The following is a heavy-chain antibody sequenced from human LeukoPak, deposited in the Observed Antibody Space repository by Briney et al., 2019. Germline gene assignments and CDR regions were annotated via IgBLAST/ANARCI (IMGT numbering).Heavy chain of an antibody. V-gene: IGHV1-2*02. CDR1: GYTFTGYY. D-gene: IGHD3-22*01. CDR3: ARESDYDSSATMGY. Sequence: ASVKVSCKASGYTFTGYYLHWVRQAPGQGLEWMGWINPNSGGTNYAQKFQGRVTMTRDTSISTAYMELSRLIPDDTAVYYCARESDYDSSATMGYWGQGTLVTVSS. CDR2: INPNSGGT. J-gene: IGHJ4*02.